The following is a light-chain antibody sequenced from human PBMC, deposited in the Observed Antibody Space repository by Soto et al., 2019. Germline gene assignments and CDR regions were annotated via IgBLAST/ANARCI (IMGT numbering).Light chain of an antibody. CDR1: QGISGA. J-gene: IGKJ5*01. Sequence: IQMTQSPSSLSASVGDRVTITCRASQGISGALAWYQQKPGRAPTLLIYDASSLESGVPSRFSGSESGTDFTLTISSLQAEDFATYYCQQFHTYPVTFGQGTRLEIK. CDR2: DAS. CDR3: QQFHTYPVT. V-gene: IGKV1-13*02.